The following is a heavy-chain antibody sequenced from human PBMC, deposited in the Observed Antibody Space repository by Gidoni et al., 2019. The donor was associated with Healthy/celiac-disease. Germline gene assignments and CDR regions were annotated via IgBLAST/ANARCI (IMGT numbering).Heavy chain of an antibody. CDR1: GFTFSSYA. Sequence: QVQLVESGGGVVQPGRSLRISCAASGFTFSSYAMHWVRQAPGKGLEWVAVISYDGSNKYYADSVKGRFTISRDNSKNPLYLQMNSLRAEDTAVYYCARATKKDQWLSVDYWGQGTLVTVSS. CDR2: ISYDGSNK. V-gene: IGHV3-30-3*01. D-gene: IGHD6-19*01. CDR3: ARATKKDQWLSVDY. J-gene: IGHJ4*02.